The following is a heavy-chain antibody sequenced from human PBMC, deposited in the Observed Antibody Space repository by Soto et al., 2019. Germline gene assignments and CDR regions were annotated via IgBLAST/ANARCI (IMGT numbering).Heavy chain of an antibody. J-gene: IGHJ4*02. CDR3: AKDRAGITMIVEGNSLFDY. D-gene: IGHD3-22*01. CDR1: GFTFSSYA. CDR2: ISGSGGST. Sequence: HPGGSLSLSCAASGFTFSSYAMSWVRQAPGKGLEWVSAISGSGGSTYYADSVKGRFTISRDNSKNTLYLQMNSLRAEDTAVYYCAKDRAGITMIVEGNSLFDYWGQGTLVTVSS. V-gene: IGHV3-23*01.